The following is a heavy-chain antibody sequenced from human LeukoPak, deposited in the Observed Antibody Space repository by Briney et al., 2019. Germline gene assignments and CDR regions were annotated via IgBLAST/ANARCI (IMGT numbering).Heavy chain of an antibody. CDR3: ARQWLVSPLFDH. CDR2: ISSSGST. Sequence: PSETLSLTCTVSGGSISSYYWSWIRQPPGKGLEWIGYISSSGSTNYNPSLESRVTISVDTSKNQLSLKLSSMTAADTAVYYCARQWLVSPLFDHWGQGTLVTVSS. CDR1: GGSISSYY. D-gene: IGHD6-19*01. V-gene: IGHV4-59*08. J-gene: IGHJ4*02.